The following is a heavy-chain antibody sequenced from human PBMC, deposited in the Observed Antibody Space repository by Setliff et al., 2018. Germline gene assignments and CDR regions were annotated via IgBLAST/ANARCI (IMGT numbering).Heavy chain of an antibody. V-gene: IGHV3-23*01. CDR3: AKDRVNDGFWDFDS. CDR2: VIQVGSG. CDR1: GFTFRDYS. Sequence: PGESLKISCATSGFTFRDYSMVWVRQVPGKGLEWVAGVIQVGSGVYADSVKGRSTISRDNSKNNFFLQINNLRAADTATYYCAKDRVNDGFWDFDSWGQGIVVTVS. D-gene: IGHD1-26*01. J-gene: IGHJ4*02.